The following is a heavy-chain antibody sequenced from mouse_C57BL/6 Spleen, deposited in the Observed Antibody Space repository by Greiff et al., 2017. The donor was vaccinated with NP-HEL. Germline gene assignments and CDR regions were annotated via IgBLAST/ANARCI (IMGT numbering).Heavy chain of an antibody. V-gene: IGHV1-15*01. D-gene: IGHD1-1*01. CDR3: TRSITTVVPLDY. CDR2: IDPETGGT. CDR1: GYTFTDYE. J-gene: IGHJ2*01. Sequence: QVQLKQSGAELVRPGASVTLSCKASGYTFTDYEMHWVKQTPVHGLEWIGAIDPETGGTAYNQKFKGKAILTADKSSSTAYMELRSLTSEDSAVYYCTRSITTVVPLDYWGQGTTLTVSS.